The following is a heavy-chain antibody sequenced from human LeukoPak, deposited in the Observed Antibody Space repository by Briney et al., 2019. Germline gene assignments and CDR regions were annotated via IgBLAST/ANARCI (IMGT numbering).Heavy chain of an antibody. J-gene: IGHJ3*02. CDR3: ARDRTSSPHAFDI. V-gene: IGHV4-31*03. CDR2: IYYSGST. D-gene: IGHD2-2*01. Sequence: PSQTLSLTCTVSGGSISSGGYYWSWIRQHPGKGLEWIGYIYYSGSTYYNPSLKSRVTISVDTSKNQFSLKLSSVTAADTAVYYCARDRTSSPHAFDIWGQGTMVTVSS. CDR1: GGSISSGGYY.